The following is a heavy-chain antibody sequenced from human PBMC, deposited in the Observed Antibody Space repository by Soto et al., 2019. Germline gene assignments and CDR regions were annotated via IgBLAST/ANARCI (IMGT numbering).Heavy chain of an antibody. D-gene: IGHD3-22*01. CDR2: IRSKAYGGTT. J-gene: IGHJ4*02. V-gene: IGHV3-49*04. CDR3: TRYKGGYDSTVFDY. Sequence: GGSLRLSCTASGFTFGDYAMSWVRQAPGKGLEWVGFIRSKAYGGTTEYAASVKGRFTISRDDSKSIAYLQMNSLKTEDTAVYYCTRYKGGYDSTVFDYWGQGTLVTVSS. CDR1: GFTFGDYA.